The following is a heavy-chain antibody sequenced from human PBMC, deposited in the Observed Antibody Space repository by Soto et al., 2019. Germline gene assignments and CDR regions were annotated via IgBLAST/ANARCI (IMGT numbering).Heavy chain of an antibody. J-gene: IGHJ4*02. Sequence: PSETLSLTCTVSGGSISSHYWSWIRQPPGQGLEWIGYIYYSGSTNYNPSLKSRVTISVDTSKNQFSLRLSSVTAADTAVYYCARGAYHGFDYWGQGTLVTVSS. CDR1: GGSISSHY. V-gene: IGHV4-59*11. D-gene: IGHD3-16*01. CDR2: IYYSGST. CDR3: ARGAYHGFDY.